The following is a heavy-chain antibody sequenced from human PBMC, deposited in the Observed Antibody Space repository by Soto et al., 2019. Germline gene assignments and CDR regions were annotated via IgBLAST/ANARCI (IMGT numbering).Heavy chain of an antibody. Sequence: GSGPTLVNPTQTLTLTCTFSGFSLSTSGVGVGWIRQPPGKALEWLALIYWDDDKRYSPSLKSRLTITKDTSKNQVVLTMTNMDPVDTATYYCARPVVPAAIGWFDPWGQGTLVTVSS. CDR3: ARPVVPAAIGWFDP. V-gene: IGHV2-5*02. CDR2: IYWDDDK. D-gene: IGHD2-2*01. CDR1: GFSLSTSGVG. J-gene: IGHJ5*02.